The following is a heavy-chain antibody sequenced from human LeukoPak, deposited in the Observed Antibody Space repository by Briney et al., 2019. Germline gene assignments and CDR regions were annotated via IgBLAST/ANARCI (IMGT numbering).Heavy chain of an antibody. CDR3: ARVETGTIDY. CDR1: GGSFSGYY. J-gene: IGHJ4*02. Sequence: PSETLSLTCAVYGGSFSGYYWSWIRQPPGKGLEWIGEINHSGSTNYNPSLKSRVTISVDTSKNQFSLKLSSVTAADTAVYYCARVETGTIDYWGQGTLVTVSS. D-gene: IGHD1-1*01. V-gene: IGHV4-34*01. CDR2: INHSGST.